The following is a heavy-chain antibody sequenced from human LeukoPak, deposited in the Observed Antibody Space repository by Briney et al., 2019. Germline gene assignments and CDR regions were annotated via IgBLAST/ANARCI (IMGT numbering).Heavy chain of an antibody. D-gene: IGHD1-26*01. CDR2: IKSKTDGGTT. Sequence: GGSLRLSCAASGFTFSNAWMSWVRQAPGKGLEWVGRIKSKTDGGTTDYAAPVKGRFTISRDDSKNTLYLQMNSLKAEDTAVYYCTTSFEWELPRTPFWDYWGQGTLVTVSS. V-gene: IGHV3-15*01. CDR3: TTSFEWELPRTPFWDY. J-gene: IGHJ4*02. CDR1: GFTFSNAW.